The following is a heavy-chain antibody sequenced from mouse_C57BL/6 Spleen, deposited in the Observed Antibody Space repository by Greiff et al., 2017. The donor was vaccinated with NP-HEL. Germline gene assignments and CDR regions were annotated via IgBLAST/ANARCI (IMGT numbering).Heavy chain of an antibody. V-gene: IGHV1-82*01. CDR2: IYPGDGDT. Sequence: VQLVESGPELVKPGASVKISCKASGYAFSSSWMNWVKQRPGKGLEWIGRIYPGDGDTNYNGKFKGKATLTADKSSSTAYMQLRSLTSEDSAVYFCARYYGSHWYFDVWGTGTTVTVSS. CDR3: ARYYGSHWYFDV. D-gene: IGHD1-1*01. CDR1: GYAFSSSW. J-gene: IGHJ1*03.